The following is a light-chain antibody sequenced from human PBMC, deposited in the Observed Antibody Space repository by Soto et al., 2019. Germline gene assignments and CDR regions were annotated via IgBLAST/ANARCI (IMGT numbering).Light chain of an antibody. CDR2: GAS. CDR1: QTVSTY. J-gene: IGKJ4*01. Sequence: IVLTQSPATLSLSPGERATLSCMARQTVSTYLSWYQHKPGQAPRLLIYGASNRATGIPARFSGSGSGTDFTLTISSLEPEDSAVYYCQQRYNWLTFGGGTKVDIK. CDR3: QQRYNWLT. V-gene: IGKV3-11*01.